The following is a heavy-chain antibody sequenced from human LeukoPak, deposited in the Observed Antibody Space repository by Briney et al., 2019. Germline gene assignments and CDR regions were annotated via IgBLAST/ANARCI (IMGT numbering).Heavy chain of an antibody. CDR2: INAGNGDT. CDR3: ARDDCGDTCYPGGY. V-gene: IGHV1-3*01. Sequence: ASVKVSCKPPGYTFTIYVVHWVRQAPGQRPEWMGWINAGNGDTKNSQNFQGRVTITRDTSASTAYMELSSLTSEDTALYYCARDDCGDTCYPGGYWGQGTLVTVSS. J-gene: IGHJ4*02. D-gene: IGHD2-21*01. CDR1: GYTFTIYV.